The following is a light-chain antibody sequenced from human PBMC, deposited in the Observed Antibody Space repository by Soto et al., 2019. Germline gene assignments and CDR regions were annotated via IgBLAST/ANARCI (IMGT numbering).Light chain of an antibody. J-gene: IGKJ1*01. CDR3: QQYNSYSWT. V-gene: IGKV1-5*03. CDR1: QSISSW. CDR2: QAS. Sequence: DIQMTQSPSTLSASVGDRVTITCRASQSISSWLSWYQQKPGKAPKLLIYQASSLESGVPSRFSGSGSGTEFSLTSSRLQPDDFATYYCQQYNSYSWTFGQGTKVEIK.